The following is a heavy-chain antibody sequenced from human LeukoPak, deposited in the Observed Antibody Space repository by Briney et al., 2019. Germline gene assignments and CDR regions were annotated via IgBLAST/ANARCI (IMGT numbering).Heavy chain of an antibody. Sequence: ASVKVSCKASGYTFISYGITWVRQAPGQGLEWMGWISTHNSNTNYEQKFQGRVTMTTDTSTSTAYLELRSLRSDDTAVYYCARVRDPSSSFHMDVWGKGTTVTVSS. CDR2: ISTHNSNT. J-gene: IGHJ6*03. V-gene: IGHV1-18*01. D-gene: IGHD2-21*02. CDR3: ARVRDPSSSFHMDV. CDR1: GYTFISYG.